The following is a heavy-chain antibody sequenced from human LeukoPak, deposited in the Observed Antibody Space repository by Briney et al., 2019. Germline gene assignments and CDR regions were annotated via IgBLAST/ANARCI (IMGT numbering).Heavy chain of an antibody. D-gene: IGHD5-24*01. CDR1: GFTFSSYG. J-gene: IGHJ4*02. Sequence: GGPLRLSCAASGFTFSSYGMHWVRQAPGKGLEWVAVISYDGSNKYYADSVKGRFTISRDNSKNTLYLQMNSLRAEDTAVYYCAKDSGGMATIRGYFDYWGQGTLVTVSS. V-gene: IGHV3-30*18. CDR3: AKDSGGMATIRGYFDY. CDR2: ISYDGSNK.